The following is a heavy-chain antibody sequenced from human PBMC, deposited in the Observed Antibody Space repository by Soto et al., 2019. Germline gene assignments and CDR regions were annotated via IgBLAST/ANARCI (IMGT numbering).Heavy chain of an antibody. Sequence: PSETLSLTCTVSGGSIIYYYCNFIRQSPGKGLEWIGYIFYSGSTHYNPSLKSRVTISIDTSKNQFSLRLTSVTAADTAVYFCARGSPPSKYGLDVWGQGTTVTVSS. V-gene: IGHV4-59*01. CDR2: IFYSGST. D-gene: IGHD6-13*01. CDR1: GGSIIYYY. J-gene: IGHJ6*02. CDR3: ARGSPPSKYGLDV.